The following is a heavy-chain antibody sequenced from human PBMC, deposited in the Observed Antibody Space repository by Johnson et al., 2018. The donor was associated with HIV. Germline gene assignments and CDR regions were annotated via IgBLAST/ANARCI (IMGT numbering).Heavy chain of an antibody. D-gene: IGHD3-9*01. CDR2: LSYDGSKE. CDR1: GLSFSNFG. Sequence: QMLLVESGGGVVQPGKSLTLSCVVSGLSFSNFGIHWVRQAPGKGPEWVAVLSYDGSKEYYVDSVKGRFTISRDNSKNTLYLQMNSLRPEDTAVYYCAKPFPRWFAPLETAFDIWGQGTMVTVSS. J-gene: IGHJ3*02. V-gene: IGHV3-30*18. CDR3: AKPFPRWFAPLETAFDI.